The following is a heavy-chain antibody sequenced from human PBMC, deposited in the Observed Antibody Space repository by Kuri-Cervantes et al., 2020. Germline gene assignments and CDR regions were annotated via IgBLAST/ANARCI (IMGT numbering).Heavy chain of an antibody. CDR2: IKRKIDGGTT. J-gene: IGHJ6*03. Sequence: GGSLRLSCAASGFTFNDAWMSWVRQAPGKGLEWVGRIKRKIDGGTTNYGAPVKGRFTISRDDSKNTVYLQMNSLRAEDTAVYYCARDRFWEYYCYYMDVWGKGTTVTVSS. CDR3: ARDRFWEYYCYYMDV. V-gene: IGHV3-15*05. D-gene: IGHD3-3*01. CDR1: GFTFNDAW.